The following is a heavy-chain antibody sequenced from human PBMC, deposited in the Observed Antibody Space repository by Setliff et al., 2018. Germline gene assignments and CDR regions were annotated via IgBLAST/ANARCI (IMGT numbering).Heavy chain of an antibody. V-gene: IGHV4-34*01. J-gene: IGHJ5*02. CDR3: ARGYCSSPSCFFAGWFDP. Sequence: NPSGTLSLTCAVYGGSFSGYYWSWIRQPPGKGLEWIGEINHTGSTNYSPSLKSRVTISVDTSKNQFSLKLTSVTAADTAVYYCARGYCSSPSCFFAGWFDPWGQGTLVTVSS. CDR1: GGSFSGYY. D-gene: IGHD2-2*01. CDR2: INHTGST.